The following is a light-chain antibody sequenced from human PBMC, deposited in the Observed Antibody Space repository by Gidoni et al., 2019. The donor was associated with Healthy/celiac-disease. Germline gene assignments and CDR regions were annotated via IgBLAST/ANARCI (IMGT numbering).Light chain of an antibody. J-gene: IGKJ4*01. CDR3: QQSYSTLLT. CDR1: QSISSY. CDR2: AAS. Sequence: DIQMTQSPSSLSASVGDRVTITCRASQSISSYLNWYQQKPGKAPKFLIYAASSLQSGGPSRFSGSGSGTDFTLTISSLQPEDFATYYCQQSYSTLLTFGGGTKVESK. V-gene: IGKV1-39*01.